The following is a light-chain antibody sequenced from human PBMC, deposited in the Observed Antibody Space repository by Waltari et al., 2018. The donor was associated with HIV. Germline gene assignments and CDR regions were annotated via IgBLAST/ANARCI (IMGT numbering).Light chain of an antibody. V-gene: IGLV1-51*01. J-gene: IGLJ1*01. CDR1: SSNIGDNY. CDR3: GTWDSSLSAYV. Sequence: QSVLTQPPSVSAAPGQKVTIACAGSSSNIGDNYESWYQQLPGTAPKLLIYDNNKRPSGIPDRFSGSKSGPSATLGITGLQTGDEADYYCGTWDSSLSAYVFGTGTKVTVL. CDR2: DNN.